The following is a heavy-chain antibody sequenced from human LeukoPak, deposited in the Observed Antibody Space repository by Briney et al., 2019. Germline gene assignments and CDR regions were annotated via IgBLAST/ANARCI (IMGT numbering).Heavy chain of an antibody. CDR1: GGSISSYY. V-gene: IGHV4-59*01. CDR3: ARDTVGYDILTGYQMTWYFDL. Sequence: PSETLSLTCTVSGGSISSYYWSWIRQPPGKGLEWIGYIYYSGSTNYNPSLKSRVTISVDTSKNQFSLKLSSVTAADTAAYYCARDTVGYDILTGYQMTWYFDLWGRGTLVTVSS. D-gene: IGHD3-9*01. J-gene: IGHJ2*01. CDR2: IYYSGST.